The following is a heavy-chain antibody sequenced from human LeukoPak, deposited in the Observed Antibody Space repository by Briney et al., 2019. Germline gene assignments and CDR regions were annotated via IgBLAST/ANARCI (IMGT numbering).Heavy chain of an antibody. CDR2: ISAYNGNT. D-gene: IGHD5-18*01. CDR1: GYTFTSYG. Sequence: ASVKVSXKASGYTFTSYGISWVRQAHGQGLEWMGWISAYNGNTNYAQKLQGRVTMTTDTSTSTAYMELRSLRSDDTAVYYCARDRDVDTAMVGDYWGQGTLVTVSS. J-gene: IGHJ4*02. CDR3: ARDRDVDTAMVGDY. V-gene: IGHV1-18*01.